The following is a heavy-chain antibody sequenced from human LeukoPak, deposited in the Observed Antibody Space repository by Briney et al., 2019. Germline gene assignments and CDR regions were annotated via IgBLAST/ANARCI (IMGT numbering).Heavy chain of an antibody. D-gene: IGHD6-13*01. V-gene: IGHV4-59*01. CDR2: IYYSGST. Sequence: SETLSLTCTVSGGSISSYYWSWIRQPPGKGLEWIGYIYYSGSTSYNPSLKSRVTISVDTSKNQFSLKLSSVTAADTAVYYCARDHYATGYSSSKGYFDYWGQGTLVTVSS. CDR1: GGSISSYY. CDR3: ARDHYATGYSSSKGYFDY. J-gene: IGHJ4*02.